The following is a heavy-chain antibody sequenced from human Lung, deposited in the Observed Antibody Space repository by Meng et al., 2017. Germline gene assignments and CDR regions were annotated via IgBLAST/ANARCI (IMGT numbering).Heavy chain of an antibody. CDR2: IIPIFGTA. CDR1: GGTFSSYA. D-gene: IGHD6-6*01. Sequence: VELGHSGAEGKKPGSSGKVSCKASGGTFSSYAISWVRQSPGQGLEWMGGIIPIFGTANYAQKFQGRVTITADESTSTAYMELSSLRSEDTAVYYCARKGYSSSSGNDYWGQGTLVTVSS. J-gene: IGHJ4*02. CDR3: ARKGYSSSSGNDY. V-gene: IGHV1-69*01.